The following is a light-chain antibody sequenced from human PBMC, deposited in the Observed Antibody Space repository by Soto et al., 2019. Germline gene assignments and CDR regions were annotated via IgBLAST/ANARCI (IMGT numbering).Light chain of an antibody. V-gene: IGKV1-5*03. CDR2: MAS. CDR3: QQYVKYPVT. Sequence: DIQMTQSPSTLSACVGDRVTITCRANQSIYTWLAWYQHKPGKAPKFLIYMASSLENGVPSRFSGSGSGTGFTLTISSLQPDDFATYVCQQYVKYPVTFGQGT. J-gene: IGKJ1*01. CDR1: QSIYTW.